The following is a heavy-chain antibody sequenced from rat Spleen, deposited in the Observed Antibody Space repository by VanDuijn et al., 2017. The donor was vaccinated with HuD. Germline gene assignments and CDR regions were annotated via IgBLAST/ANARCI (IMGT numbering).Heavy chain of an antibody. CDR3: TTPSPFAY. CDR2: ISYDGLST. V-gene: IGHV5-20*01. J-gene: IGHJ3*01. Sequence: EVQLVESGGGLVQPGRSMKLSCAASGFTFSNYDMAWVRQAPKKGLEWVASISYDGLSTYYRDSVKGRFTISRDNAKSTLYLQMDSLRSEDTATYYCTTPSPFAYWGQGTLVTVSS. CDR1: GFTFSNYD. D-gene: IGHD3-8*01.